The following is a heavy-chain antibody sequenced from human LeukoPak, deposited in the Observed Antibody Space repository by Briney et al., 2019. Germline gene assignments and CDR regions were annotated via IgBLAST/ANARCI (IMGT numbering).Heavy chain of an antibody. CDR3: ARDGAAAGRTFDY. CDR1: GYTFSNYG. V-gene: IGHV1-18*01. CDR2: ISAYNGNT. J-gene: IGHJ4*02. Sequence: ASVKVSGKASGYTFSNYGISWVRQAPGQGLEWVGWISAYNGNTNSAQKLQGRVTMTTDTSTSTAYMELRSLRSDDTALYYCARDGAAAGRTFDYWGQGTLVTVSS. D-gene: IGHD6-13*01.